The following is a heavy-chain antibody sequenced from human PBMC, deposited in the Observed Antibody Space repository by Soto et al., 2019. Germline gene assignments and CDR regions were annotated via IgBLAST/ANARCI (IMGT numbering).Heavy chain of an antibody. Sequence: GGSLRLSCAASGFTFSSYGMHWVRQAPGKGLEWVAVISYDGSNKYYADSVKGRFTISRDNSKNTLYLQMNSLRAEDTAVYYCAKELLNYDFWSGYYTYYFDYWGQGTLVTVSS. J-gene: IGHJ4*02. CDR3: AKELLNYDFWSGYYTYYFDY. V-gene: IGHV3-30*18. CDR1: GFTFSSYG. CDR2: ISYDGSNK. D-gene: IGHD3-3*01.